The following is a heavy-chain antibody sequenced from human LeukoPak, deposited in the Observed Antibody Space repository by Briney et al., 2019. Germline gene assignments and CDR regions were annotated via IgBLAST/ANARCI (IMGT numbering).Heavy chain of an antibody. D-gene: IGHD3-16*01. J-gene: IGHJ4*02. CDR1: GFTFSSYW. V-gene: IGHV3-7*03. CDR3: ARDPGWGALDY. Sequence: GGSLRLSCAASGFTFSSYWMSWVRQAPGEGLEWVAKINQDGTEKAYVDSVRGRFTISRDNAKNSLFLQMNSLRAEDTAVYYCARDPGWGALDYWGQGALVIVSS. CDR2: INQDGTEK.